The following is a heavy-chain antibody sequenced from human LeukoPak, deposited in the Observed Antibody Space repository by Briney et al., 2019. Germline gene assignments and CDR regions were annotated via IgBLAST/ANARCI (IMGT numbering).Heavy chain of an antibody. V-gene: IGHV3-7*01. CDR3: ARDDTHYGSSGSFYDAFDV. D-gene: IGHD3-22*01. CDR2: IGRDGSET. Sequence: GGSLRLSCAASGFTFSSYGMHWVRQAPGKGLEWVANIGRDGSETHYVDSVMGRFTISRDNAKNSLYLQMNSLRAEDTAVYYCARDDTHYGSSGSFYDAFDVWGQGTMVTVSS. J-gene: IGHJ3*01. CDR1: GFTFSSYG.